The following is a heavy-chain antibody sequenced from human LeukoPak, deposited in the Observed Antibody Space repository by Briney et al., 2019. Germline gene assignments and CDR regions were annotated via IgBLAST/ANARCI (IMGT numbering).Heavy chain of an antibody. CDR3: AREIPRAYYFDY. CDR2: IIPDGGIT. J-gene: IGHJ4*02. Sequence: ASVKVSCKASGYTFTSYDINWVRQAPGQGLEYMGIIIPDGGITSYPQKFQGRVTMTRDTSTSTVYMELSSLTSEDTAVYYCAREIPRAYYFDYWSQGTLVTVSS. CDR1: GYTFTSYD. V-gene: IGHV1-46*01. D-gene: IGHD2-21*01.